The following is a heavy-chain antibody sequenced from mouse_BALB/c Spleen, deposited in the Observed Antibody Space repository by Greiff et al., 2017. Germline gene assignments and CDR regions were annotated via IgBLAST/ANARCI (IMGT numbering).Heavy chain of an antibody. Sequence: EVNLVESGGGLVKPGGSLKLSCAASGFTFSSYAMSWVRQSPEKRLEWVAEISSGGSYTYYPDTVTGRFTISRDNAKNTLYLEMSSLRSEDTAMYYCARHITTVVDGYWYFDVWGAGTTVTVSS. CDR2: ISSGGSYT. D-gene: IGHD1-1*01. CDR3: ARHITTVVDGYWYFDV. CDR1: GFTFSSYA. V-gene: IGHV5-9-4*01. J-gene: IGHJ1*01.